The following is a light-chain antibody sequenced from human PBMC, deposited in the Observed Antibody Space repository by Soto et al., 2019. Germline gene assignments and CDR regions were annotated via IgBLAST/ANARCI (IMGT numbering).Light chain of an antibody. CDR1: QSVLYSSNNKNY. J-gene: IGKJ2*01. CDR3: QQYESTPPT. Sequence: DIVMTQSPDSLAVSLGERATINCKSSQSVLYSSNNKNYLAWYQQRPGQPPKLLIYWASTRESGVPDRFSGSGSGTDVTLTITSLQAEDATVYYCQQYESTPPTCGQGTKLEIK. V-gene: IGKV4-1*01. CDR2: WAS.